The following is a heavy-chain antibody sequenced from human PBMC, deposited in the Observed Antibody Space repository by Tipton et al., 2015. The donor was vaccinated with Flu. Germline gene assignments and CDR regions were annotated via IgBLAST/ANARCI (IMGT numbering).Heavy chain of an antibody. CDR3: VRGGVGSGNYYY. Sequence: TASGFTFSSYAMSWVRQASGKGLEWVSDISGSGGSTYHADSVKGRFTISRDNSKNTLYLQMNSLRAEDTAVYYCVRGGVGSGNYYYWGQGTLVTVSS. CDR1: GFTFSSYA. CDR2: ISGSGGST. D-gene: IGHD1-26*01. J-gene: IGHJ4*02. V-gene: IGHV3-23*01.